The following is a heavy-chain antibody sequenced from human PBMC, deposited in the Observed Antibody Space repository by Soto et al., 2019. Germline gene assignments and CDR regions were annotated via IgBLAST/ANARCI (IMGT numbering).Heavy chain of an antibody. CDR1: GFSLHTSGEG. CDR2: IYWDDDK. V-gene: IGHV2-5*02. D-gene: IGHD5-12*01. J-gene: IGHJ5*02. Sequence: SAATLGNHAHSLTLTCTFSGFSLHTSGEGVGWIRQPPRKDLEWLALIYWDDDKRYSTSLKSRLTITKDTSKNQVVLTMTYMDPVDTATYYCAHRRGAVEMATTPRWFDTWGQGTLVTVSS. CDR3: AHRRGAVEMATTPRWFDT.